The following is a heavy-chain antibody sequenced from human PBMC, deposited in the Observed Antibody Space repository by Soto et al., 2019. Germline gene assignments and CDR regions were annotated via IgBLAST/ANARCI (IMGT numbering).Heavy chain of an antibody. V-gene: IGHV3-33*01. CDR1: GFTFSNYG. Sequence: GGSLRLSCAASGFTFSNYGMHWVRQAPGKGLAWVALLWYDGSNKYYADSVKGRFPISRDNSKNTPYLQMNSLRAEDTCVYSCARVPEGRIVGYYGMDVWGQGTTVTVSS. D-gene: IGHD3-16*02. J-gene: IGHJ6*02. CDR3: ARVPEGRIVGYYGMDV. CDR2: LWYDGSNK.